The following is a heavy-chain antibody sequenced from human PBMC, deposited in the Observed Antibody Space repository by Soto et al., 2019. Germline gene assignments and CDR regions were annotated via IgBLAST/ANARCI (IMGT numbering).Heavy chain of an antibody. V-gene: IGHV4-30-2*01. CDR3: ARGFPYGDYGGGAFDI. D-gene: IGHD4-17*01. Sequence: QLQLQESGSGLVKPSQTLSLTCAVSGGSISSGGYSWSWIRQPPGKGLEWIGYIYHSGSTYYNPSLKSRVTITVDRSKNQFSLKLSSVTAADTAVYYCARGFPYGDYGGGAFDIWGQGTMVTVSS. CDR2: IYHSGST. J-gene: IGHJ3*02. CDR1: GGSISSGGYS.